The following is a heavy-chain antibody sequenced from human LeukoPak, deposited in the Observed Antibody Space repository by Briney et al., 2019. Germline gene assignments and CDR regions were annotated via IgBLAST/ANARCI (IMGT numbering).Heavy chain of an antibody. CDR2: IYISGNT. D-gene: IGHD3-22*01. Sequence: SETLSLTCTVSGASISSYYWSWIRQPAGKGLEWIGRIYISGNTNYNPSLKSRVTMSVDTSKNQFSLKMSSVTAEDTAVYYCAKDRQSRGSLGFDYWGQGALVIVSS. CDR3: AKDRQSRGSLGFDY. V-gene: IGHV4-4*07. J-gene: IGHJ4*02. CDR1: GASISSYY.